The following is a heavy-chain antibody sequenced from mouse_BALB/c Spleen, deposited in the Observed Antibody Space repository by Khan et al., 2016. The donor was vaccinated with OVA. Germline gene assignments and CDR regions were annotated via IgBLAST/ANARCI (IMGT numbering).Heavy chain of an antibody. V-gene: IGHV5-4*02. Sequence: EVELVESGGGLVKPGGSLKLSCAASGFTFSDYYMYWVRQTPEKRLEWVATISDGGSYTYSPDSVKGRFTISRDDAKNNLYLQMSSLNAEDTSMYYGVRGYYGNPFAYWGQGTLVTVSA. D-gene: IGHD2-1*01. J-gene: IGHJ3*01. CDR3: VRGYYGNPFAY. CDR1: GFTFSDYY. CDR2: ISDGGSYT.